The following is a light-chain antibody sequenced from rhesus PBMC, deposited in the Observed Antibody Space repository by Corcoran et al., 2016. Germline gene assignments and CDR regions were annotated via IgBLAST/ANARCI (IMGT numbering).Light chain of an antibody. V-gene: IGKV1-94*01. CDR1: QGINKE. CDR2: AAS. J-gene: IGKJ3*01. CDR3: QQDYNTPFT. Sequence: DIQMTQSPSSLSASVGDRVTVTCRASQGINKELSWYQQKPGKPPTLLLYAASRWQTGCSSRFSGSGSGTDFTLTISSLQPEDVSTYYCQQDYNTPFTFGPGTKLDIK.